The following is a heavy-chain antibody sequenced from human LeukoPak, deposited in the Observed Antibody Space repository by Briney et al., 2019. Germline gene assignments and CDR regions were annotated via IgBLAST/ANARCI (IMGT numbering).Heavy chain of an antibody. CDR3: ARGYCSGGSCYGHGFDI. Sequence: PGGSLRLSCAASGFTFSSYSMNWVRQAPGKGLEWVGRSRNKANSYITEYAASVKGRFTISRDDSKNSLFLQMNSLKTEDTAVYYCARGYCSGGSCYGHGFDIWGQGTMVTVSS. CDR2: SRNKANSYIT. J-gene: IGHJ3*02. CDR1: GFTFSSYS. V-gene: IGHV3-72*01. D-gene: IGHD2-15*01.